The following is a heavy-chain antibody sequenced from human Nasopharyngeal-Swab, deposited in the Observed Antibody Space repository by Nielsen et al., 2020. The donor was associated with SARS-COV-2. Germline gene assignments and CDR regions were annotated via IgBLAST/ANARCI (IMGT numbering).Heavy chain of an antibody. CDR1: GYTFTSYY. J-gene: IGHJ4*02. Sequence: ASVKVSCKASGYTFTSYYKHWVRQAPGQGLEWMGIINPSGGSTSYAQKFQGRITMTRDTSTSTVYMELSSLRSDDTAVYYCARGSRLSTVTTGDYFDYWGQGTLVTVSS. CDR3: ARGSRLSTVTTGDYFDY. V-gene: IGHV1-46*01. D-gene: IGHD4-17*01. CDR2: INPSGGST.